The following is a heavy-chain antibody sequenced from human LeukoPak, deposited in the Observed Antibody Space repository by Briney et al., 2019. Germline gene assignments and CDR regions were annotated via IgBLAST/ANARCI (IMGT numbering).Heavy chain of an antibody. CDR2: IIPIFGTA. Sequence: EASVKVSCKASGGTFSSYAISWVRQAPGQGLEWMGGIIPIFGTANYAQKFQGRVTITADESTSTAYMELSSLRSEDTAVYYCASPTTNAMIYYYFDYWGQGTLVTVPS. CDR1: GGTFSSYA. D-gene: IGHD3/OR15-3a*01. CDR3: ASPTTNAMIYYYFDY. J-gene: IGHJ4*02. V-gene: IGHV1-69*13.